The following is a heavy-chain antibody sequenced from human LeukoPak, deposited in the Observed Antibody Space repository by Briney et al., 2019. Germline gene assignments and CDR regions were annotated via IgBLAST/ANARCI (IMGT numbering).Heavy chain of an antibody. J-gene: IGHJ5*02. CDR1: GCSFTSYW. CDR3: ATGTVTTHNWFDP. V-gene: IGHV5-10-1*01. D-gene: IGHD4-11*01. CDR2: IDPSDSYI. Sequence: GESLKISCKGSGCSFTSYWISWVRQMPGKGLEWMGRIDPSDSYIDYSPSFQGHVTIPADKSISTAYLQWSRLKASDTAMYYCATGTVTTHNWFDPWGQGTLVTVSS.